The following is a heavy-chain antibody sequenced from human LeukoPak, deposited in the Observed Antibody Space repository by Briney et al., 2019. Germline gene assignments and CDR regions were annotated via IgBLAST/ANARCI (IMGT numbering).Heavy chain of an antibody. V-gene: IGHV4-59*01. CDR1: GDSMRGYY. J-gene: IGHJ4*02. D-gene: IGHD2-15*01. Sequence: SETLSLTCTVSGDSMRGYYWSWIRQPPGKGLEWIGDIHYTGTTDYIPSLKSRVTISVDTSKNQFSLKLSSVTAADTAVYYCASQYCSGGSCYVNYWGQGTLVTVSS. CDR2: IHYTGTT. CDR3: ASQYCSGGSCYVNY.